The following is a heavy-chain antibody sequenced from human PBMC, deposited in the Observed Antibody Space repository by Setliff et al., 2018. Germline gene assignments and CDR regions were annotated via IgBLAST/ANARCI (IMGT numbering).Heavy chain of an antibody. CDR2: IYRNGNT. V-gene: IGHV4-38-2*01. Sequence: SETLSLTCSVSDFSINSGYYWGWIRQSPGEGLEWIGSIYRNGNTYYNPSLKSRVTISVDTSKNQFSLRLNSATAADTAVYYCARLRGAFDYWGQGTLVTVSS. J-gene: IGHJ4*02. CDR1: DFSINSGYY. D-gene: IGHD3-16*01. CDR3: ARLRGAFDY.